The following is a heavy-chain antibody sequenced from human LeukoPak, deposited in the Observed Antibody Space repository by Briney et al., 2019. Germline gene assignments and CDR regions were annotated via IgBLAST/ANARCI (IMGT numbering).Heavy chain of an antibody. J-gene: IGHJ4*02. CDR3: AGGFRDYVQFDY. CDR1: GFAFSSYA. D-gene: IGHD4-17*01. V-gene: IGHV3-23*01. Sequence: GGSLRLSCAASGFAFSSYAMSWVRQAPGKGLEWVSAISGSGGSTYYADSVKGRFTISRDNSKNTLYLQMNSLRAEDTAVYYCAGGFRDYVQFDYWGQGTLVTVSS. CDR2: ISGSGGST.